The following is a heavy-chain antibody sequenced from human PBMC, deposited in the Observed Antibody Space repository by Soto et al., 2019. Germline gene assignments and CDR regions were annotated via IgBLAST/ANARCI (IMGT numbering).Heavy chain of an antibody. Sequence: QLQLQESGPGLVKPSETLSLTCTVSGGSISSSSYYWGWIRQPPGKGLEWIGSIYYSGSTYYNPSLKSRVTISVDTSKNQFSLKLSSVTAADTAVYYCARQGTPDYGGNLDYWGQGTLVTVSS. CDR1: GGSISSSSYY. V-gene: IGHV4-39*01. CDR3: ARQGTPDYGGNLDY. D-gene: IGHD4-17*01. J-gene: IGHJ4*02. CDR2: IYYSGST.